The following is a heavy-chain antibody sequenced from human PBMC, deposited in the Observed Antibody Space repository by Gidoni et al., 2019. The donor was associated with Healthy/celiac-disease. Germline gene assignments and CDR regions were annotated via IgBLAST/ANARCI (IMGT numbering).Heavy chain of an antibody. V-gene: IGHV4-61*01. Sequence: QVQLQESGPGLVTPSATLSLPCTGSGGSVSSGSYYWSWIRQPPGKGLEWIGYIYYSGSTNYNPSIKSRVTISVDTSKNQFSLKLSSVTAADTAVYYCARLEQWLVDYWGQGTLVTVSS. CDR3: ARLEQWLVDY. CDR1: GGSVSSGSYY. J-gene: IGHJ4*02. D-gene: IGHD6-19*01. CDR2: IYYSGST.